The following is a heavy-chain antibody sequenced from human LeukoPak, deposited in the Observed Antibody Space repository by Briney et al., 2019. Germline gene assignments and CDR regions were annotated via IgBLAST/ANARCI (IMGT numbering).Heavy chain of an antibody. V-gene: IGHV4-59*08. CDR1: GGSIRSYY. Sequence: SETLSLTWSVSGGSIRSYYWIWIRQPPGKGLEWIGYICYSGSTNYNPSLKSRVTISVDTSKNQFSLKLNSVTAADTAVYYCATLGTTVTNPFDYWGQGTLVTVSS. CDR3: ATLGTTVTNPFDY. J-gene: IGHJ4*02. CDR2: ICYSGST. D-gene: IGHD4-17*01.